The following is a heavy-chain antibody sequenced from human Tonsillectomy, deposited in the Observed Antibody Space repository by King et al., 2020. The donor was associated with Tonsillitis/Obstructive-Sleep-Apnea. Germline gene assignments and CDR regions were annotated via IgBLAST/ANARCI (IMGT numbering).Heavy chain of an antibody. Sequence: VQLVESGAEVKKPGASVKVSCKASGYTFTGYYVHWVRQAPGQGPEWMGWINPNSGGTKYAQKFQGWVTMTRETSISTANMELSRLKSDDTAVYYCVRWHNERWLQSDHWSQGSLVTVSS. D-gene: IGHD5-24*01. V-gene: IGHV1-2*04. J-gene: IGHJ4*02. CDR1: GYTFTGYY. CDR3: VRWHNERWLQSDH. CDR2: INPNSGGT.